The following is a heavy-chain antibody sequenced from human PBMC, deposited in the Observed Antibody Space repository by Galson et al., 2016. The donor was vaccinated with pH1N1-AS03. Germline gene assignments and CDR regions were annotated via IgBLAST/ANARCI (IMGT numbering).Heavy chain of an antibody. CDR3: ARHGEPATLSGWFDP. J-gene: IGHJ5*02. V-gene: IGHV5-51*01. CDR1: GSNFTNYW. D-gene: IGHD1-26*01. CDR2: IDPRDSDT. Sequence: QSGAEVTKPGESLKISCKASGSNFTNYWIGWVRQMPGKGLEWMGIIDPRDSDTRYSPSFQGQVTISVDKSFSTAYIQWGSLKASDTAMYYCARHGEPATLSGWFDPWGQGTLVTVSS.